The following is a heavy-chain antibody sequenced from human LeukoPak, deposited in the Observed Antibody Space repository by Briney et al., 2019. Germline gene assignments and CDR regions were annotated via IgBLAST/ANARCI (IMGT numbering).Heavy chain of an antibody. D-gene: IGHD2-15*01. CDR3: ARDGGEKSFDS. Sequence: AASVKVSCKASGYTFTSYGISWVRQAPGQGLEWMGWISAYNGDTNYAQKFQGWVTMTRDTSIRTAYMELNRLRSDDTAIYYCARDGGEKSFDSWGQGALVTVSS. J-gene: IGHJ4*02. V-gene: IGHV1-18*01. CDR2: ISAYNGDT. CDR1: GYTFTSYG.